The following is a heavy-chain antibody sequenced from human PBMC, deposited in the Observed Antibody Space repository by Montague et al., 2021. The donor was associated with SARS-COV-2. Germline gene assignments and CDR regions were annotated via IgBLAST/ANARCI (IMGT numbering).Heavy chain of an antibody. V-gene: IGHV4-34*01. CDR1: GGSFSGYY. J-gene: IGHJ6*02. Sequence: SETLSLTCAVYGGSFSGYYWSWIRQPPGKGLEWIGEINHSGNTNYNPSLKSRVTISVGTSKNQFSLKLSSVTAADTAVYYCTREGYQVLWSDYYYYGMDVWGQGTTVTVSS. CDR2: INHSGNT. CDR3: TREGYQVLWSDYYYYGMDV. D-gene: IGHD2-2*01.